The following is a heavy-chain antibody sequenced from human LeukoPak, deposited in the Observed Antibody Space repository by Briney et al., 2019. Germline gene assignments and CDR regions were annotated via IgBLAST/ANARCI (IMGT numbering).Heavy chain of an antibody. J-gene: IGHJ4*02. D-gene: IGHD5-12*01. Sequence: GGSLRLSCAASGFTFSSYAMSWVRQAPGKELEWVSVISGNGGRTYYADSVKGRFTISRDNSKNTLYVQMNSLRAEDTAVYYCAKDLLAATIDYYFDYWGQGTLVTVSS. V-gene: IGHV3-23*01. CDR2: ISGNGGRT. CDR1: GFTFSSYA. CDR3: AKDLLAATIDYYFDY.